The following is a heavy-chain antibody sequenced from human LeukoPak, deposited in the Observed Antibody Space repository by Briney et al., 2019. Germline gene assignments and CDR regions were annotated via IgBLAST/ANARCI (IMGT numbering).Heavy chain of an antibody. Sequence: PSETLSLTCTVSDGSFSSYFWSWIRQPPGKGLEWIGNIHHSGSTYYNPSLRSRVTISVDTSKNQFSLKLSSVTAADTAVYYCARVQVYSGSYLWGYYFDYWGQGTLVTVSS. V-gene: IGHV4-59*12. CDR2: IHHSGST. CDR1: DGSFSSYF. CDR3: ARVQVYSGSYLWGYYFDY. J-gene: IGHJ4*02. D-gene: IGHD1-26*01.